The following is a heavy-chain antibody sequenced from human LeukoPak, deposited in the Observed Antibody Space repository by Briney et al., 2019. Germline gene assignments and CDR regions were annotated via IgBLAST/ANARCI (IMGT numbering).Heavy chain of an antibody. J-gene: IGHJ3*02. CDR2: IYPGDSDA. Sequence: GESLKISCTGTGYHFGSYWIGWVRQRPGKGLEWMGIIYPGDSDAKYSPSFQGQVTISADKSLSTAYLQWSRLKASDSATYYCARQQLNSRPATDAFAIWGQGTMVTVSS. V-gene: IGHV5-51*01. D-gene: IGHD6-13*01. CDR3: ARQQLNSRPATDAFAI. CDR1: GYHFGSYW.